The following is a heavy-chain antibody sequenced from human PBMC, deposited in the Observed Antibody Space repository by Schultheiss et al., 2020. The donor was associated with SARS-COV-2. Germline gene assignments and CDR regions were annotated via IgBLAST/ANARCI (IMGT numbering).Heavy chain of an antibody. CDR2: IIPMFGTT. J-gene: IGHJ6*02. CDR1: GGTFSSSA. D-gene: IGHD3-3*01. V-gene: IGHV1-69*01. Sequence: KISCKASGGTFSSSALSWVRQAPGQGLEWMGGIIPMFGTTNYAEKFQGRVTITADEPTSTAYMELSSLRSEDTAVYYCAKDRIQFLEPMDVWGQGTTVTVSS. CDR3: AKDRIQFLEPMDV.